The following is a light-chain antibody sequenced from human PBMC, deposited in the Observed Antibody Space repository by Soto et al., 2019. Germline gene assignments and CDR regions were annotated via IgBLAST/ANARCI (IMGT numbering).Light chain of an antibody. Sequence: IQMTQSPSSLSASVGDRATIXXQASQNINNYLTWYQQKPGGAPKIXIYAASSLQSGVPSRFSGSGSGTDFTLTISSLQPEDFATYYCQQSFRSPLTFGGGTKVDIK. CDR3: QQSFRSPLT. J-gene: IGKJ4*01. CDR1: QNINNY. CDR2: AAS. V-gene: IGKV1-39*01.